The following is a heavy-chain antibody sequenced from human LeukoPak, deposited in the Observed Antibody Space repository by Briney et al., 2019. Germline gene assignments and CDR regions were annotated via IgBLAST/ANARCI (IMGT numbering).Heavy chain of an antibody. V-gene: IGHV4-59*12. CDR2: IYYSGST. CDR1: GGSINSYY. D-gene: IGHD3-22*01. CDR3: AREWYDSLSGGYYYYMDV. J-gene: IGHJ6*03. Sequence: SETLSLTCTVSGGSINSYYWSWIRQPPGKGLEWIGYIYYSGSTNYNPSLKSRVTISVDTSKNQFSLKLSSVTAADTAVYYCAREWYDSLSGGYYYYMDVWGKGTTVTVSS.